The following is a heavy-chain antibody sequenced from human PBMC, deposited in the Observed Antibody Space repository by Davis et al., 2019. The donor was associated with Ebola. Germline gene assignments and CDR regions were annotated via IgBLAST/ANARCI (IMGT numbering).Heavy chain of an antibody. V-gene: IGHV4-59*12. CDR1: GGSISSYY. J-gene: IGHJ6*02. CDR2: IYYSRSN. D-gene: IGHD6-13*01. CDR3: ARARYSSYYYYYYGMDV. Sequence: SETLSLTCTVSGGSISSYYWSWIRQPPGKGLEWFGYIYYSRSNYYNPSPKSRVTISVDTSTNQFSLKLISVTAADTAVYYCARARYSSYYYYYYGMDVWGQGTTVTVSS.